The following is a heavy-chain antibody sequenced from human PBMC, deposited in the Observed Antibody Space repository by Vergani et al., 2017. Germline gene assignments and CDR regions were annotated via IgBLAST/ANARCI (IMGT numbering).Heavy chain of an antibody. J-gene: IGHJ2*01. CDR3: ARHGGRYCSSTSCRLPWYFDL. CDR2: IYYSGST. D-gene: IGHD2-2*01. Sequence: QVQLQESGPGLVKPSQTLSLTCTVSGGSISSSSYYWGWIRQPPGKGLEWIGSIYYSGSTYYNPSLKSRVTISVDTSKNQFSLKLSSVTAADTAVYYCARHGGRYCSSTSCRLPWYFDLWGRGTLVTVSS. CDR1: GGSISSSSYY. V-gene: IGHV4-39*01.